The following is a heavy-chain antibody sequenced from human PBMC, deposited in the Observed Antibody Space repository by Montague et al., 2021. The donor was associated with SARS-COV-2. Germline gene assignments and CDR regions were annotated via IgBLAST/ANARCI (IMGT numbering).Heavy chain of an antibody. V-gene: IGHV3-49*04. CDR2: IRNRAYSGTT. CDR1: GFTFDDFS. J-gene: IGHJ6*02. Sequence: SLSLSWSASGFTFDDFSMNWVRQAPGKGLEWIGFIRNRAYSGTTEYGASVKGRVTISRDDSNQIVYLQLTSLRSEDTGIYYCTKDQGIQQRGPSAARYGMDVWCQGITVTVSS. D-gene: IGHD1/OR15-1a*01. CDR3: TKDQGIQQRGPSAARYGMDV.